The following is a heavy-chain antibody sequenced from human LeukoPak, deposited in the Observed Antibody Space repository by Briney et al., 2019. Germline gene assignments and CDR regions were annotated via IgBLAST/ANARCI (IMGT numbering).Heavy chain of an antibody. D-gene: IGHD1-26*01. CDR3: ASEVGATGPHAFDI. CDR2: IIPIFGTA. Sequence: ASVKVSCKASGGTFSSYAISWVRQAPGQGLEWMGGIIPIFGTANYAQKFQGRVTITADESTSTAYMGLSSLRSEDTAVYYCASEVGATGPHAFDIWGQGTMVTVSS. J-gene: IGHJ3*02. V-gene: IGHV1-69*13. CDR1: GGTFSSYA.